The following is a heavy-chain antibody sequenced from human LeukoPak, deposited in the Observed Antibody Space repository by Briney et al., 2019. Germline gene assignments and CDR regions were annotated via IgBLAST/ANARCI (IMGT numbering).Heavy chain of an antibody. CDR3: VRGTGTHYFDY. V-gene: IGHV3-74*01. D-gene: IGHD1-1*01. J-gene: IGHJ4*02. CDR1: GFTFSSYW. CDR2: IYIDGIST. Sequence: PGGSLRLSCVASGFTFSSYWMHWVRQAPGKGLVWVSRIYIDGISTDYADSVKGRFTITRDNAKNMLFLQVNSLRAEDTAVYYCVRGTGTHYFDYWGQGTLVTVSS.